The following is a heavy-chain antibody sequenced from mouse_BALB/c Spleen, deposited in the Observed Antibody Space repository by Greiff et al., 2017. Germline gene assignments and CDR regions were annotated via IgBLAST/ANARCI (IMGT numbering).Heavy chain of an antibody. CDR3: AREGYSYAMDY. V-gene: IGHV1S81*02. CDR1: GYTFTSYW. Sequence: QVQLQQPGAELVKPGASVKLSCKASGYTFTSYWMHWVKQRPGQGLEWIGEINPSNGRTNYNEKFKSKATLTVDKSSSTAYMQLSSLTSEDSAVYYCAREGYSYAMDYWGQGTSVTVSS. D-gene: IGHD1-3*01. CDR2: INPSNGRT. J-gene: IGHJ4*01.